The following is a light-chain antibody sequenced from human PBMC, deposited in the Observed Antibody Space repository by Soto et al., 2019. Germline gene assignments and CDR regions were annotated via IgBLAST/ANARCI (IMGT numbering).Light chain of an antibody. CDR2: TTS. CDR3: QHYNDYAWT. CDR1: QSIRRW. Sequence: DIHLTQSPSTLSASVGDRITITCRASQSIRRWLAWYQQKPGKAPKLLIYTTSSLESGVPSRFSGSGSGTEFTLTISSLQPDDFATYYCQHYNDYAWTFGQGTKVEIK. V-gene: IGKV1-5*03. J-gene: IGKJ1*01.